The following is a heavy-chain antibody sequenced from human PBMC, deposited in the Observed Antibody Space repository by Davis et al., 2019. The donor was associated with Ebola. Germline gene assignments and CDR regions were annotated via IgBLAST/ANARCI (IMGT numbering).Heavy chain of an antibody. D-gene: IGHD3-9*01. Sequence: GESLKISCAASGFTFSGSAMHWVRQASGKGLEWVGRIRSKANSYATAYAASVKGRFTISRDNSKNTLYLQMNSLRAEDTAVYYCARDSAIRYFDWLPTMGPWGQGTLVTVSS. CDR2: IRSKANSYAT. CDR1: GFTFSGSA. J-gene: IGHJ5*02. V-gene: IGHV3-73*01. CDR3: ARDSAIRYFDWLPTMGP.